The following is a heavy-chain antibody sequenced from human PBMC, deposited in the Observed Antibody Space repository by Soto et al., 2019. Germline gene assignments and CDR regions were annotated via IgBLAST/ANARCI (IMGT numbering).Heavy chain of an antibody. V-gene: IGHV3-23*01. Sequence: GGSLRLSSAASGFTFSSYAMSWVRQAPGRGLEWVSAISAGGGSTYYADSVKGRFTISRDNSKNTLYLQMNSLRAEDTAVYYCAKIYGSSAYYPDYWGQGTLVTVSS. CDR3: AKIYGSSAYYPDY. J-gene: IGHJ4*02. CDR1: GFTFSSYA. D-gene: IGHD3-22*01. CDR2: ISAGGGST.